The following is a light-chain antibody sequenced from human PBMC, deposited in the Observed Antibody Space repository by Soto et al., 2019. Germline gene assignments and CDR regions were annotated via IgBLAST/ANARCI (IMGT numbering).Light chain of an antibody. Sequence: QSASVSGSPGQSITISCTGTSSDVGGYNYVSWYQQHPGKAPKLMIYEVSNRPSGVSNRFSGSKSGNTASLTISGLQAEDEADYYCSSYTSSSTRVFGGGIKLTVL. V-gene: IGLV2-14*01. CDR1: SSDVGGYNY. CDR2: EVS. J-gene: IGLJ3*02. CDR3: SSYTSSSTRV.